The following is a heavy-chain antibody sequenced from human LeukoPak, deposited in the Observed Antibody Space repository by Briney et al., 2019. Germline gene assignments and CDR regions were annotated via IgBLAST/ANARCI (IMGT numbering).Heavy chain of an antibody. CDR3: ARESYSSSWYINYYYYMDV. J-gene: IGHJ6*03. CDR2: IYTSGST. CDR1: GGSISSGSYY. Sequence: KASETLSLTCTVSGGSISSGSYYWSWIRQPAGKGLEWIGRIYTSGSTNYNPSLKSRVTISVDTSKNQFSLKLSSVTAADTAVYYCARESYSSSWYINYYYYMDVWGKGTTVTISS. D-gene: IGHD6-13*01. V-gene: IGHV4-61*02.